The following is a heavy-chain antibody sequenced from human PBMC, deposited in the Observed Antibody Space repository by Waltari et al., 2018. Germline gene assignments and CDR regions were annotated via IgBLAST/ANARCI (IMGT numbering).Heavy chain of an antibody. CDR3: ARDRGVAAAARDDAFDI. D-gene: IGHD6-13*01. CDR2: IYYSGST. CDR1: GGSISSHY. J-gene: IGHJ3*02. V-gene: IGHV4-59*11. Sequence: QVQLQESGPGLVKPSETLSLTCTVSGGSISSHYWSWIRQPPGKGLEWIGYIYYSGSTNYNPALKSRVTISVDTSKNQFSLKLSSVTAADTAVYYCARDRGVAAAARDDAFDIWGQGTMVTVSS.